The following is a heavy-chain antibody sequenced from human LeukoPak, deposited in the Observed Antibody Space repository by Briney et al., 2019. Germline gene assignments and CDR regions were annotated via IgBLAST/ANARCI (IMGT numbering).Heavy chain of an antibody. J-gene: IGHJ4*02. CDR3: ARDPRIAVAGGIDY. CDR2: INTNTGNP. V-gene: IGHV7-4-1*02. D-gene: IGHD6-19*01. Sequence: ASVNVSCKASGYTFTSYGISWVRQAPGQGREWMGWINTNTGNPTYAQGFTGRFVFSLDTSVSTAYLQISSLKAEDTAVYYCARDPRIAVAGGIDYWGQGTLVTVSS. CDR1: GYTFTSYG.